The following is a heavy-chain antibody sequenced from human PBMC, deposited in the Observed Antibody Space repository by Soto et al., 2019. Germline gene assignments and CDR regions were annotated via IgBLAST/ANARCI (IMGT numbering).Heavy chain of an antibody. CDR1: GYTFTSYG. CDR3: ARNDYYGSGSYVTNWFDP. J-gene: IGHJ5*02. CDR2: ISAYNGNT. V-gene: IGHV1-18*04. Sequence: RASVKVSCKASGYTFTSYGISWVRQTPGQGLEWMGWISAYNGNTNYAQKLQGRVTMITDTSTSTAYMELRSLRSDDTAVYYCARNDYYGSGSYVTNWFDPWGQGTLVTVSA. D-gene: IGHD3-10*01.